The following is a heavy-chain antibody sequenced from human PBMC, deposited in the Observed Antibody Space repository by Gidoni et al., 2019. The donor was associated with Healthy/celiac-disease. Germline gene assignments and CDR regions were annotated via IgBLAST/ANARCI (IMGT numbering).Heavy chain of an antibody. CDR2: ISGSGGST. D-gene: IGHD2-21*02. CDR3: AKKARGGDPGSY. Sequence: EVQLLESGGGLVQPWGSLRLSCPASGFPFSSYAMSWVLQAPGKGLEWVSAISGSGGSTYYADSVKGRFTISRDNSKNTLYLQMNSLRAEDTAVYYCAKKARGGDPGSYWGQGTLVTVSS. CDR1: GFPFSSYA. J-gene: IGHJ4*02. V-gene: IGHV3-23*01.